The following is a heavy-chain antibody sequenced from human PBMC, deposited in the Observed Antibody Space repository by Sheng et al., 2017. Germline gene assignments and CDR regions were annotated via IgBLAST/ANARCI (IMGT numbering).Heavy chain of an antibody. CDR2: IWYDGSNK. CDR3: ARDGLTSSSGGSYYYYYMTS. Sequence: QVQLVESGGGVVQPGRSLRLSCAASGFTFSSYGMHWVRQAPGKGLEWVAVIWYDGSNKYYADSVKGRFTISRDNSKNTLYLQMNSLRAEDTAVYYCARDGLTSSSGGSYYYYYMTSGRTERRRPSP. D-gene: IGHD6-6*01. V-gene: IGHV3-33*01. J-gene: IGHJ6*03. CDR1: GFTFSSYG.